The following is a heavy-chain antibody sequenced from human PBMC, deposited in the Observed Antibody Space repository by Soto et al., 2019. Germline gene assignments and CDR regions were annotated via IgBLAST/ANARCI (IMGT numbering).Heavy chain of an antibody. V-gene: IGHV4-39*03. CDR3: SCGRVVGSGYYYCYYGMDV. CDR2: IYYSGST. J-gene: IGHJ6*02. D-gene: IGHD3-22*01. Sequence: SETLSLTCTVSGGSISSSSYYWGWIRQPPGKGLEWIGSIYYSGSTYYSPSLKSRVTISVDTSKNQFSLKLSSVTAADTAVYMCSCGRVVGSGYYYCYYGMDVWGQGTTVTVSS. CDR1: GGSISSSSYY.